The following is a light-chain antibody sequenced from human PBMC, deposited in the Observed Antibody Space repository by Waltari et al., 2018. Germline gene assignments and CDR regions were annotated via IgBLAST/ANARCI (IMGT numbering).Light chain of an antibody. CDR2: GKN. CDR1: SLRSYY. Sequence: SSELTQDPAVSVALGQTVRITCQGDSLRSYYASWYQQKPGQAPVLVIYGKNHRPSGFPHLFSDAREGKTASLTITGAQAEDEADYYCNARDSSGNPNVVCGGGTKLTVL. J-gene: IGLJ2*01. V-gene: IGLV3-19*01. CDR3: NARDSSGNPNVV.